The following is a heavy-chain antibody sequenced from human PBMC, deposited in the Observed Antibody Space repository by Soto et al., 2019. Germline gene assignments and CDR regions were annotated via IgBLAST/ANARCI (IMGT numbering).Heavy chain of an antibody. Sequence: QVQLVESGGGVVQPGRSLRLSCAASGFRFSSYDMHWVRQAPGKGLEWVAVIWYDGSKKYYADSVKGRFTLSRDNSKNTLYLQMNSLRAEDTAVYYCTSTMGGSGVFDIWGQGTVVTVSS. V-gene: IGHV3-33*01. D-gene: IGHD3-10*01. J-gene: IGHJ3*02. CDR1: GFRFSSYD. CDR3: TSTMGGSGVFDI. CDR2: IWYDGSKK.